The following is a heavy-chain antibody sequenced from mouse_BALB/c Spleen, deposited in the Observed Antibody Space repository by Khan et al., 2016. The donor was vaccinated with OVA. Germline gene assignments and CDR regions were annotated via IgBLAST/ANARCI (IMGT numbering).Heavy chain of an antibody. CDR1: GYSFTNYG. D-gene: IGHD2-10*01. V-gene: IGHV9-3-1*01. CDR3: ARPPYFSYALDH. J-gene: IGHJ4*01. Sequence: QEVQSGPELKKPGETVKISCKASGYSFTNYGMYWVKQSPGTALKWMGWINTYTGKPTYADDFKGRFAFSLETSASTAYLQINKLKNDDTATYFCARPPYFSYALDHWGQGTSVTVAS. CDR2: INTYTGKP.